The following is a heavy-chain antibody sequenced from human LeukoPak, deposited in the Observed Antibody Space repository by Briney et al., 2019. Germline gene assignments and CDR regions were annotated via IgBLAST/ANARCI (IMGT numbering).Heavy chain of an antibody. J-gene: IGHJ4*02. CDR1: GYTFTGYY. V-gene: IGHV1-2*02. CDR2: INPNSGGT. D-gene: IGHD6-19*01. Sequence: ASVKVSCKASGYTFTGYYMHWVRQAPGQGLKRMGWINPNSGGTNYAQKFQGRVTMTRDTSISTAYMELSRLKSDDTAVYYCAREIGSSGWYRIDYWGQGTLVTVS. CDR3: AREIGSSGWYRIDY.